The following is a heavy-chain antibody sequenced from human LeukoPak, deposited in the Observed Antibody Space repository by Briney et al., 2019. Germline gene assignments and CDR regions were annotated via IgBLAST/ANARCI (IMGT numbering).Heavy chain of an antibody. Sequence: PGGSLRLSCGGSGFTFSRNAINWVRQTPGKGLEWLSAISSDGRYIYYTDSVKGRFTTSRDNSRSTVYLQMNGLRVEDTAVYSCATVMGSSPSTAYFAYWGQGTLVTVSS. J-gene: IGHJ4*02. CDR3: ATVMGSSPSTAYFAY. CDR2: ISSDGRYI. CDR1: GFTFSRNA. V-gene: IGHV3-23*01. D-gene: IGHD6-6*01.